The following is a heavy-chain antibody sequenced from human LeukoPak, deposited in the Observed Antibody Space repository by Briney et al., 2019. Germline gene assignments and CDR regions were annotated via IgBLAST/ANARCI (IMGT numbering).Heavy chain of an antibody. CDR1: GYTFTGYY. CDR2: INPNSGGT. J-gene: IGHJ6*03. V-gene: IGHV1-2*02. Sequence: ASVKVSCKASGYTFTGYYMHWVRQAPGQGLEWMGWINPNSGGTNYAQKFQGRATMTRDTSISTAYMELSRLRSDDTAVYYCARGSGKLYYMDVWGKGTTVTVSS. D-gene: IGHD3-10*01. CDR3: ARGSGKLYYMDV.